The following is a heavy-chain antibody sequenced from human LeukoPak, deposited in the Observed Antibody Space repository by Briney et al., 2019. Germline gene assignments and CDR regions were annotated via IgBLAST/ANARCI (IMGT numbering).Heavy chain of an antibody. CDR1: GFTFSSYG. D-gene: IGHD2-8*01. CDR2: ISYDGSNK. V-gene: IGHV3-30*18. Sequence: GGSLRLSCAASGFTFSSYGMHWVRQASGKGLEWVAVISYDGSNKYYADSVKGRFTISRDNSKNTLYLQMNSLRAEDTAVYYCAKDGCTNGVCSRGYFDYWGQGTLVTVSS. J-gene: IGHJ4*02. CDR3: AKDGCTNGVCSRGYFDY.